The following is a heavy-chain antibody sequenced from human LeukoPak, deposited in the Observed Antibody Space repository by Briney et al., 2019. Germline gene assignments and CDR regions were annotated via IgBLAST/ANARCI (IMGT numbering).Heavy chain of an antibody. D-gene: IGHD2-2*01. CDR3: ARAALGYCSSTSCYGGFDY. CDR2: IYYSGST. Sequence: SETLSLTCTVSGGSISSGDYYWSWIRQPPGKGLEWIGYIYYSGSTYYNPSLKSRVTISVDTSKNQFSLKLSSVTAADTAVYYCARAALGYCSSTSCYGGFDYWGQGTLVTVSS. CDR1: GGSISSGDYY. V-gene: IGHV4-30-4*02. J-gene: IGHJ4*02.